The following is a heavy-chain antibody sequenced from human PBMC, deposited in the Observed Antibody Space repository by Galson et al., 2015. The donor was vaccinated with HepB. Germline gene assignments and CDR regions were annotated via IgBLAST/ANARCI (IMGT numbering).Heavy chain of an antibody. J-gene: IGHJ6*02. CDR2: ISWDGVTT. V-gene: IGHV3-43*01. D-gene: IGHD3-10*01. CDR1: GFTFDDYT. CDR3: VKDLTYYYGSGISRAYGLDV. Sequence: SLRLSCAAPGFTFDDYTMHWVRQAPGKGLEWVSLISWDGVTTYYADSVKGRFTVSRDNSKHSLFLQMNSLRTQDTALYYCVKDLTYYYGSGISRAYGLDVWGQGTPVTVAS.